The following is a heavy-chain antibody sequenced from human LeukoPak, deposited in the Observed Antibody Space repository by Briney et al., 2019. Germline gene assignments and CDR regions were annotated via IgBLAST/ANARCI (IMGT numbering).Heavy chain of an antibody. CDR3: ARGMITFGGVIVFDY. V-gene: IGHV4-59*08. CDR2: IYYSGST. J-gene: IGHJ4*02. D-gene: IGHD3-16*02. Sequence: SETLSLTCTVSGGSISSYYWSWIRQPPGKGLEWIGYIYYSGSTNYNPSLKSRVTISVDTSKNQFSLKLSSVTAADTAVYYCARGMITFGGVIVFDYWGQGTLVTVSS. CDR1: GGSISSYY.